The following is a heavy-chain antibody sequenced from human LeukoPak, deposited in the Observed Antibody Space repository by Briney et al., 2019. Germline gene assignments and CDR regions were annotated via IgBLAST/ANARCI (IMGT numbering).Heavy chain of an antibody. CDR1: GYTFTSYG. V-gene: IGHV1-46*01. Sequence: GASVKVSCKASGYTFTSYGISWVRQAPGQGLEWMGIINPSGSSTSYAQKFQGRVTMTRDTSTSTVYMELSSLRSEDTAVYYCARDVWENSSSSAVRPYNWFDPWGQGTLVTVSS. CDR2: INPSGSST. J-gene: IGHJ5*02. CDR3: ARDVWENSSSSAVRPYNWFDP. D-gene: IGHD6-6*01.